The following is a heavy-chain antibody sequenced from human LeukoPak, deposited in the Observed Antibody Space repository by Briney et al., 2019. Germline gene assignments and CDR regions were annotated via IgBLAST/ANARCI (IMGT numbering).Heavy chain of an antibody. V-gene: IGHV3-30*18. CDR3: AKDRGLSGQLDY. CDR2: ISYDGSNK. J-gene: IGHJ4*02. Sequence: GGSLRLSCAASGFTFNTYNMHWVRQAPGKGLEWVAVISYDGSNKYYADSVKGRFSISRDNSKNTLYLQMNSLRAEDTALYYCAKDRGLSGQLDYWGQGTLVTVSS. CDR1: GFTFNTYN. D-gene: IGHD2-15*01.